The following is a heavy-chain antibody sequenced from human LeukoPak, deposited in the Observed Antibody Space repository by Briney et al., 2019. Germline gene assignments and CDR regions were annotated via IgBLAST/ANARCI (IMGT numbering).Heavy chain of an antibody. J-gene: IGHJ4*02. CDR1: GGSISSGGYY. CDR3: ARRLGGTSLVGATREYYFDY. CDR2: IYHSGST. V-gene: IGHV4-30-2*01. D-gene: IGHD1-26*01. Sequence: PSETLSLTCTVSGGSISSGGYYWSWIRQPPGKGLEWIGYIYHSGSTYYNPSLKSRVTISVDRSKNQFSLKLSSVTAADTAVYYCARRLGGTSLVGATREYYFDYWGQGTLVTVSS.